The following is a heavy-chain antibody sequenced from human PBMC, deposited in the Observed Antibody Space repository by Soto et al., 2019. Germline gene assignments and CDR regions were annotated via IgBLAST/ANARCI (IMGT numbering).Heavy chain of an antibody. CDR2: ISYDGSNK. J-gene: IGHJ4*02. V-gene: IGHV3-30-3*01. CDR3: ARDRGGACSGGSCYSF. CDR1: GFRFSLYA. Sequence: QVQLVESGRGVVQPGRSLRLSCAASGFRFSLYAMHWVRQAPGKGLEWESVISYDGSNKYYTDSVKGRFTISRDNSKNTVYLQMNSLRAEDTAVYYCARDRGGACSGGSCYSFWGQGTLVTVSS. D-gene: IGHD2-15*01.